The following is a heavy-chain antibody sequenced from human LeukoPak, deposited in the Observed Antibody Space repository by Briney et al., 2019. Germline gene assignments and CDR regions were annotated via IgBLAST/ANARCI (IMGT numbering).Heavy chain of an antibody. CDR3: ARDIYGCSSTSCQDTYYYYGMDV. Sequence: GASVKVSCKVSGYTLTELSMHWVRQAPGKGLEWMGGFDPEDGETIYAQKFQGRVTMTEDTSTDTAYMELSSLRSEDTAVYYCARDIYGCSSTSCQDTYYYYGMDVWGQGTTVTVSS. CDR1: GYTLTELS. D-gene: IGHD2-2*01. V-gene: IGHV1-24*01. J-gene: IGHJ6*02. CDR2: FDPEDGET.